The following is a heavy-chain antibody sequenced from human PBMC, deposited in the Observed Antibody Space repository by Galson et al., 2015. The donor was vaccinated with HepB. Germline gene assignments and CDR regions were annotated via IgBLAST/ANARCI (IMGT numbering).Heavy chain of an antibody. Sequence: SLRLSCAASGFTFSSYAMHWVRQAPGKGLEWVAVISYDGSNKYYADSVKGRFTISRDNSKNTLYLQMNSLRAEDTAVYYCARDGLVGATGLDIWGQGTMVTVSS. J-gene: IGHJ3*02. CDR2: ISYDGSNK. V-gene: IGHV3-30-3*01. D-gene: IGHD1-26*01. CDR3: ARDGLVGATGLDI. CDR1: GFTFSSYA.